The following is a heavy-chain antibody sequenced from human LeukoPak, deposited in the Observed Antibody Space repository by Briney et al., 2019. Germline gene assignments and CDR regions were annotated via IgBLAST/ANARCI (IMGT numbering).Heavy chain of an antibody. CDR2: INHSGST. J-gene: IGHJ4*02. CDR1: GGSFSGYY. D-gene: IGHD6-13*01. V-gene: IGHV4-34*01. CDR3: ARARYSSSWYRRYYFDY. Sequence: PSETLSLTCAVYGGSFSGYYWSWIRQPPGKGLEWIGEINHSGSTNYNPSLKSRVTISGDTSKNQFSLKLSSVTAADTAVYYCARARYSSSWYRRYYFDYWGQGTPVTVSS.